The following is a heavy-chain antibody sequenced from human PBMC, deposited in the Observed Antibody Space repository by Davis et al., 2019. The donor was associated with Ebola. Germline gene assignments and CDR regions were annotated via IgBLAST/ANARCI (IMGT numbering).Heavy chain of an antibody. V-gene: IGHV3-23*01. CDR1: GFTFSSYA. Sequence: GESLKISCAASGFTFSSYAMSWVRQAPGKGLEWVSAISGSGGSTYYADSVKGRFTISRDNSKNTLYLQMNSLGAEDTAVYYCANWGIYDYIWGSYRTDYWGQGTLVTVSS. D-gene: IGHD3-16*02. CDR3: ANWGIYDYIWGSYRTDY. CDR2: ISGSGGST. J-gene: IGHJ4*02.